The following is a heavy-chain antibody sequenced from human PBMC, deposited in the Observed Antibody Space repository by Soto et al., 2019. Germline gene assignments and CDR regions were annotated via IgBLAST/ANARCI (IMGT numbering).Heavy chain of an antibody. CDR2: IYHSGST. J-gene: IGHJ4*02. V-gene: IGHV4-4*02. Sequence: SETLSLTCAVSGGSISSSNWWSWVRQPPGKGLEWIGEIYHSGSTNYNPSLKSRVTISVDKSKNQFSLKLSSVTAADTAVYYCASGRFSSNWYIREVVDSWGQGALVTVS. CDR3: ASGRFSSNWYIREVVDS. CDR1: GGSISSSNW. D-gene: IGHD6-13*01.